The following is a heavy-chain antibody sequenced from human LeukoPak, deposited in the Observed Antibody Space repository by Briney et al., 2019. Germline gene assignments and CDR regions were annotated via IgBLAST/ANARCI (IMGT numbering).Heavy chain of an antibody. CDR3: AGEYYYDSSGYLN. CDR2: ISSSSTI. Sequence: PGGSLRLSCVASGFIFSIHGMNWVRQAPGKGLEWVSYISSSSTIYYADSVKGRFTISRDNAKNSLYLQMNSLRAEDTAVYYCAGEYYYDSSGYLNWGQGTLVTVSS. J-gene: IGHJ4*02. D-gene: IGHD3-22*01. V-gene: IGHV3-48*01. CDR1: GFIFSIHG.